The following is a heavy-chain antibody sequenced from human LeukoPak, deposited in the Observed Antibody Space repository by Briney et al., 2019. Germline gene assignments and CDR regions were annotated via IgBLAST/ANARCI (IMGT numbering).Heavy chain of an antibody. CDR2: IGVYNGAI. V-gene: IGHV1-18*01. D-gene: IGHD7-27*01. J-gene: IGHJ4*02. Sequence: ASVKVSCKASGYTFSRFGFSWLRQAPGQGLEWMGWIGVYNGAIDFAQKFRDRVTMTTDTSTSIAYMELTSLRSDDTAVYYCARDVGINRFDYWGQGTLVTVSS. CDR3: ARDVGINRFDY. CDR1: GYTFSRFG.